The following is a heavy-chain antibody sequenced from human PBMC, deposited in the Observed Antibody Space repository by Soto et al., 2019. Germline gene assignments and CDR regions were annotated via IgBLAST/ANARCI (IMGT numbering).Heavy chain of an antibody. D-gene: IGHD3-22*01. Sequence: GGSLRLSCAASGFTFSTYSMNWVRQAPGKGLEWVSYISSSSSTIFYTDSVKGRFTVSRDNAKNSLYLQMNSLRAEDTAVYHCARPTYYYDSSGPPAYWGQGTLVT. CDR1: GFTFSTYS. CDR3: ARPTYYYDSSGPPAY. CDR2: ISSSSSTI. V-gene: IGHV3-48*01. J-gene: IGHJ4*02.